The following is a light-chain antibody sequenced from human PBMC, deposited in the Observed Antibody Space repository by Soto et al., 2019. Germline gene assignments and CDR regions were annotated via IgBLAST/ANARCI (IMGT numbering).Light chain of an antibody. J-gene: IGLJ1*01. Sequence: QSVLTQPPSASGTPGQRVFISCSGSSSNIGGTNYAYWYQQLPGAAPKLLMHSNNLRPSGVPERISGSKSGTSASLAISGLRSEDEAVYYCISYRGSDTSYVFGTGTKVTVL. CDR2: SNN. V-gene: IGLV1-47*02. CDR3: ISYRGSDTSYV. CDR1: SSNIGGTNY.